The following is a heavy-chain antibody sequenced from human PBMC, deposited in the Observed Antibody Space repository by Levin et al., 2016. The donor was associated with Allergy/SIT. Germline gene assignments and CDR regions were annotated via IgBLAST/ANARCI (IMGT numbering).Heavy chain of an antibody. CDR1: GYTLTELS. J-gene: IGHJ6*02. CDR3: ATHGQVYLALNYGMDV. Sequence: ASVKVSCKVSGYTLTELSMHWVRQAPGKGLEWMGGFDPEDGETIYAQKFQGRVTMTEDTSTDTAYMELSSLRSEDTAVYYCATHGQVYLALNYGMDVWGQGTTVTVSS. D-gene: IGHD5/OR15-5a*01. V-gene: IGHV1-24*01. CDR2: FDPEDGET.